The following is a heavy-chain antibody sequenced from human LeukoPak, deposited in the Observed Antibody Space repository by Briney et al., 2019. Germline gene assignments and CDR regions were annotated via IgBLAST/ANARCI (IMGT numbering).Heavy chain of an antibody. CDR3: ARGGWYYFDY. J-gene: IGHJ4*02. CDR2: INSSGGTT. V-gene: IGHV1-46*01. D-gene: IGHD6-19*01. Sequence: ASVKVSCKASGYTFTGYYMHWVRQAPGQGLEWMGIINSSGGTTSYAQKFQGRVTMTRDTSTSTVYMELSSLRSEDTAVCYCARGGWYYFDYWGQGTLVTVSS. CDR1: GYTFTGYY.